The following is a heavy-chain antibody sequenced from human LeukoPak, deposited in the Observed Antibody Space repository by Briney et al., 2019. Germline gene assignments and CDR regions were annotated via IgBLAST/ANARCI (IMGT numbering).Heavy chain of an antibody. Sequence: SVKVSCRDCGDTFTGYYMHGGRQAPGQGREGMRWINPNSGGTNYAQKFQGRVPMTRDTSISTAYMELSRLRSDDTAVYYCAITARITIFGVVTAPLDYWGQGTLVTVSS. CDR1: GDTFTGYY. V-gene: IGHV1-2*02. CDR3: AITARITIFGVVTAPLDY. D-gene: IGHD3-3*01. J-gene: IGHJ4*02. CDR2: INPNSGGT.